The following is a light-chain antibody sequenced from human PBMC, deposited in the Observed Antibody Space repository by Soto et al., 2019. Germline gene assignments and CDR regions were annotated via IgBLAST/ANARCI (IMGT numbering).Light chain of an antibody. CDR3: HHYVSSLWT. Sequence: EIVLTQSPGTLSLSPGERVTLSCRASQSLDSKTLNWYQQKPGQPPRLLIYGASRRATGIPDRFSGSGSGTDFTLTVSRLEAEDFAVYFCHHYVSSLWTFGQGTKVEIK. V-gene: IGKV3-20*01. J-gene: IGKJ1*01. CDR2: GAS. CDR1: QSLDSKT.